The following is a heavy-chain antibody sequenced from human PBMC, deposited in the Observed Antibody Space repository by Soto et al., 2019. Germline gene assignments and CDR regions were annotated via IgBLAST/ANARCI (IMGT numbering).Heavy chain of an antibody. J-gene: IGHJ4*02. V-gene: IGHV5-10-1*01. CDR3: ARRGYGDYEDY. D-gene: IGHD4-17*01. Sequence: PSFQGHVTISADKSISTAYLQWSSLKASDTAMYYCARRGYGDYEDYWGQGTLVTVSS.